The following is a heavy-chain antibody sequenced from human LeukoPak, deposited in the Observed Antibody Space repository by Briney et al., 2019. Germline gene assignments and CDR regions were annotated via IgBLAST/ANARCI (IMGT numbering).Heavy chain of an antibody. D-gene: IGHD2/OR15-2a*01. Sequence: PGGSLGLSCTGSGFTFSNSWMTWVRQAPGKGLEWVADIKEDGSVKNYVEYVKGRFTISRDNAKNSLHLQMSSLRVEDTAVYYCARDRAYSTYDYWGQGTLVRVSS. CDR1: GFTFSNSW. CDR3: ARDRAYSTYDY. V-gene: IGHV3-7*01. J-gene: IGHJ4*02. CDR2: IKEDGSVK.